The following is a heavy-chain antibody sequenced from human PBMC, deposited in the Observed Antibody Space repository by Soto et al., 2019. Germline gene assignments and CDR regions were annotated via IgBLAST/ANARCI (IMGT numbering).Heavy chain of an antibody. V-gene: IGHV5-51*01. CDR1: GYSFTSYW. D-gene: IGHD6-19*01. Sequence: PGESLKISCKGSGYSFTSYWIGWVRQMPGKGLEWMGIIYPGDSDTRYSPSFQGQVTISADKSISTAYLQWSSLKASDTAMYYCARLTEEGIAVAGYYYFDYWGQGTLVTVSS. CDR3: ARLTEEGIAVAGYYYFDY. J-gene: IGHJ4*02. CDR2: IYPGDSDT.